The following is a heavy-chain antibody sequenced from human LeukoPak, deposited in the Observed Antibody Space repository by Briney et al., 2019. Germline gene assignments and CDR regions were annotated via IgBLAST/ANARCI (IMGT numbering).Heavy chain of an antibody. CDR2: ISGSGGST. CDR3: ARDDTGGFYYR. V-gene: IGHV3-23*01. D-gene: IGHD3-22*01. J-gene: IGHJ5*02. Sequence: GGYLRLSCAASGFTFSSYAMSWVRQAPGKGLEWVSAISGSGGSTYYADSVKGRFTISRDNSKNTLYLQMNSLRAEDTAVYYCARDDTGGFYYRWGQGTLVTVSS. CDR1: GFTFSSYA.